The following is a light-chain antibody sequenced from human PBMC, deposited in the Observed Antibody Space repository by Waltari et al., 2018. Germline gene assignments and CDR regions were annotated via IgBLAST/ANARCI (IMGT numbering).Light chain of an antibody. V-gene: IGKV3-20*01. J-gene: IGKJ1*01. CDR3: QHYVRLPAT. CDR1: QSIVKD. CDR2: PTS. Sequence: EIMLTQSPGTVSLSPGDRATLSCKASQSIVKDLARYQQKPGQAPRLLIYPTSIRATSIPDRFSGSGSETDFSLTISRLEPEDFAVYYCQHYVRLPATFGQGTNVEIK.